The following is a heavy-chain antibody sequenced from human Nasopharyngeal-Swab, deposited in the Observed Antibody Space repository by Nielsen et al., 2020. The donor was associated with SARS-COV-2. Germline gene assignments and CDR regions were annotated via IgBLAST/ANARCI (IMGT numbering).Heavy chain of an antibody. J-gene: IGHJ6*03. V-gene: IGHV4-30-2*06. D-gene: IGHD4-11*01. CDR2: IYHSGST. CDR3: ARAVYYYYYMDV. Sequence: WIGQCAGKGLEWLGYIYHSGSTYYNPSLKSRVTISVDRSKTQFSLKLSSVSAADTAVYYCARAVYYYYYMDVWGKGTTVTVSS.